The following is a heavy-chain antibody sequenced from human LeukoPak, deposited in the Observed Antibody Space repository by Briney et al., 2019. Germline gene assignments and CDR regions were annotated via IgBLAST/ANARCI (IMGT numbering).Heavy chain of an antibody. CDR1: GITFGNNW. CDR3: ARDVPHNWFDT. J-gene: IGHJ5*02. CDR2: LNSDGGGA. V-gene: IGHV3-74*01. Sequence: PGGSLRLSCAASGITFGNNWMHWVRQGPGKGLVWISRLNSDGGGAIYADSVKGRFTVSRDNAKNTLYLQMNSLRAEDTAVYYCARDVPHNWFDTWGQGTLVTVSS.